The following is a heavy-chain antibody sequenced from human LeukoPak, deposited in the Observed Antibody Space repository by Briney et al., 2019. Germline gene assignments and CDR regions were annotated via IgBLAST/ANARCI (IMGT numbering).Heavy chain of an antibody. J-gene: IGHJ5*02. Sequence: GGSLRLSCAASGFTFSSYWMHWVRQAPGKGLVWVSRISSDGSRTTYADSVKGRFTISRDNAKNTLYLQMNSLRAEDTAVYYCARGYSSSWYDWFDPWGQGTLVTVSS. V-gene: IGHV3-74*01. CDR2: ISSDGSRT. CDR3: ARGYSSSWYDWFDP. CDR1: GFTFSSYW. D-gene: IGHD6-13*01.